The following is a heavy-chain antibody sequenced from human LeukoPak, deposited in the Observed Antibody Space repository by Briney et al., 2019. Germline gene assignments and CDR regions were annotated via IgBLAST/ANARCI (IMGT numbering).Heavy chain of an antibody. CDR2: ISYSGST. J-gene: IGHJ4*02. V-gene: IGHV4-59*12. CDR1: GGSITVYY. D-gene: IGHD6-6*01. Sequence: SETLSLTCSVSGGSITVYYWNWIRQSPGKGLEWIGSISYSGSTNYNPSLKSRVTISIDTSKNRFSLKVSSVIAADTAMDYCARGGSRSYTSSTLDYWGQGALVTVPS. CDR3: ARGGSRSYTSSTLDY.